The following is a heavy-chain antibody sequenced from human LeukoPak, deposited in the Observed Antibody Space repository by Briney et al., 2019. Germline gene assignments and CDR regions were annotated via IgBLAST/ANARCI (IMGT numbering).Heavy chain of an antibody. J-gene: IGHJ4*02. CDR1: GGSISSGAYF. CDR3: ARVRTGPGTGQYYSDL. D-gene: IGHD1/OR15-1a*01. CDR2: VYYTGST. Sequence: SETLSLTCTVSGGSISSGAYFWSWIRQHPGKGLDWIGNVYYTGSTYYNPSLKSRVTVSLDMSKNQFSLKVSSLTAADTAVYYCARVRTGPGTGQYYSDLRGQGTLVTVSS. V-gene: IGHV4-31*03.